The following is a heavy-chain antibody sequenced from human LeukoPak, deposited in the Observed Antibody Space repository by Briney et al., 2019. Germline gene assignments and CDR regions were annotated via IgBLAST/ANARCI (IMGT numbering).Heavy chain of an antibody. Sequence: SETLSLTCSVSGGSISSGGYSWSWIRQPPGKGLEWIGYIYYSGSTYYNPSLKSRVTISVDTSKNQFSLKLSSVTAADTAVYYCARCYYDSSGYLMDVWGKGTTVTVSS. J-gene: IGHJ6*03. CDR3: ARCYYDSSGYLMDV. CDR1: GGSISSGGYS. V-gene: IGHV4-30-4*07. D-gene: IGHD3-22*01. CDR2: IYYSGST.